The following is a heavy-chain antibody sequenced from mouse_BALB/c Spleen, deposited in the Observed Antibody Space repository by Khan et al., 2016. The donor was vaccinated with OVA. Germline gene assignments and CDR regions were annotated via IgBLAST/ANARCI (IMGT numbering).Heavy chain of an antibody. J-gene: IGHJ3*01. Sequence: VQLKESGPELVKPGASVKISCKASGYSFTGYFMNWVKQRHGKSLEWIGRINPYNGDTYYNQKFKGKATLTVDKSSSTAHMELLSLTSEDSAVYYCGRGWDDDGFAYWGQGTLVTVSA. D-gene: IGHD2-4*01. V-gene: IGHV1-37*01. CDR2: INPYNGDT. CDR3: GRGWDDDGFAY. CDR1: GYSFTGYF.